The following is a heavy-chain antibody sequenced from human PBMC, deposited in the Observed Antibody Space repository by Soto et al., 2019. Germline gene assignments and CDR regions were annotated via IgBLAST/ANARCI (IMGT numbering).Heavy chain of an antibody. D-gene: IGHD6-13*01. CDR2: INPNSGGT. CDR1: GYTFTGYY. V-gene: IGHV1-2*04. CDR3: ARDRVAAAGKGPTYYYYYYGMDV. J-gene: IGHJ6*02. Sequence: ASVQVSCKASGYTFTGYYMHWVRQAPGQGLEWMGWINPNSGGTNYAQKFQGWVTMTRDTSISTAYMELSRLRSDDTAVYYCARDRVAAAGKGPTYYYYYYGMDVWGQGTTVTVSS.